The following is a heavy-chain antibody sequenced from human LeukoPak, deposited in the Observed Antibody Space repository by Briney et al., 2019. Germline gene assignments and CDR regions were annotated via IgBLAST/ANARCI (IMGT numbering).Heavy chain of an antibody. J-gene: IGHJ3*02. CDR1: SASISSSPYY. Sequence: SETLSLTCTVWSASISSSPYYWGWIRQPPGKGLEWIGSIYYSGSTYYNPSLKSRVTISVDTSKNQFSLKLSSVTAADTAVYYCARHDSTSSGSPEHAFDIWGQGTMVTVSS. CDR2: IYYSGST. V-gene: IGHV4-39*01. CDR3: ARHDSTSSGSPEHAFDI. D-gene: IGHD3-22*01.